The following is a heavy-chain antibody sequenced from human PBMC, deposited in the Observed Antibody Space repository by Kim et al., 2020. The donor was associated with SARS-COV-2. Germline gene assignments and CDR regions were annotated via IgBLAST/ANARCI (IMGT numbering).Heavy chain of an antibody. Sequence: ADSVKGRFTISRDNSRNTLDLQMNSLRAEDTAVYYCAKGEAYTNSYGMDVWGQGTTVTVS. D-gene: IGHD6-13*01. J-gene: IGHJ6*02. CDR3: AKGEAYTNSYGMDV. V-gene: IGHV3-23*01.